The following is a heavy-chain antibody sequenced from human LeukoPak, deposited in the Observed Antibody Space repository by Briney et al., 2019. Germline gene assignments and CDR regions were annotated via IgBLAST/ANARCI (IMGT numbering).Heavy chain of an antibody. Sequence: SETLSLTCTVSGGSISSSSYYWGWIRQPPGKGLEWIGSIYYSGSTYYNPSLKSRVTISVDKSKNQFSLKLSSVTAADTAVYYCARDLFADYYDSSDLSDYWGQGTLVTVSS. CDR2: IYYSGST. V-gene: IGHV4-39*07. D-gene: IGHD3-22*01. J-gene: IGHJ4*02. CDR1: GGSISSSSYY. CDR3: ARDLFADYYDSSDLSDY.